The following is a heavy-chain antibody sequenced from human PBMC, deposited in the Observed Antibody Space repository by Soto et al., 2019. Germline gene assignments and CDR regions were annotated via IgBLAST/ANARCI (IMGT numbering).Heavy chain of an antibody. CDR3: ARNVNSGLDY. CDR1: GYIFTTYY. V-gene: IGHV1-46*01. CDR2: VNPTQGST. Sequence: ASVKVSCKASGYIFTTYYIHWVRQAPGQGLEWMGMVNPTQGSTSYAQEFQGRVTMTRDTSTSTVYMELSSLRSEDTAVYFCARNVNSGLDYWGQGTLVTVSS. J-gene: IGHJ4*02. D-gene: IGHD1-20*01.